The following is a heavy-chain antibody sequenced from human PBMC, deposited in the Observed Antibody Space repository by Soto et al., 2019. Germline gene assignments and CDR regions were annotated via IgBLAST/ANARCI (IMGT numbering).Heavy chain of an antibody. CDR1: VDRVSSNSAA. J-gene: IGHJ4*02. CDR3: ARSISCATTACFLG. Sequence: SETLSVTCGISVDRVSSNSAAWKFITQSPSVVLEWPGRTYYWSKCLNDYAVSVKSRITINADTSKNQFSLELNCVTPEDTAVYYCARSISCATTACFLGWGQGTMVTVSS. CDR2: TYYWSKCLN. D-gene: IGHD5-12*01. V-gene: IGHV6-1*01.